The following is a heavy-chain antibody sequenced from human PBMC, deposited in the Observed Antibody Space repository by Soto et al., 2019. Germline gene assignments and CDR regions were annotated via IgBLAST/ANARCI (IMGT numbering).Heavy chain of an antibody. J-gene: IGHJ5*02. V-gene: IGHV4-30-4*01. CDR1: GGSTSSGDYY. D-gene: IGHD3-22*01. CDR3: ARFGIEDYDSSGWNWFDP. Sequence: SETLSLTCTVSGGSTSSGDYYWSWIRQPPGKGLEWIGYIYYSGSTYYNPSLKSRVTISVDTSKNQFSLKLSSVTAADTAVYYCARFGIEDYDSSGWNWFDPWGQGTLVTVSS. CDR2: IYYSGST.